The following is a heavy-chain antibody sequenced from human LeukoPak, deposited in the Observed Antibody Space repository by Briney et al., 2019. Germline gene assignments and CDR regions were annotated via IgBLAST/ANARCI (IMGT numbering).Heavy chain of an antibody. J-gene: IGHJ5*02. D-gene: IGHD3-3*01. CDR1: GGSFSGYY. CDR2: INHSGST. CDR3: ARGTWSFWSGSRFDP. Sequence: SETLSLTCAVYGGSFSGYYLSWIRQPPGKGLEWIGEINHSGSTNYNPSLKSRVTISVDTSKNQFSLKLSSVTAADTAVYYCARGTWSFWSGSRFDPRGQGTLVTVSS. V-gene: IGHV4-34*01.